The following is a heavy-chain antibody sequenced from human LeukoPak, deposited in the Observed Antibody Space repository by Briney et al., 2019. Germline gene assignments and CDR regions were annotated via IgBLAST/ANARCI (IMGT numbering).Heavy chain of an antibody. Sequence: SETLSLTCTVSGGSISSYYWSWIRQPPGKGLEWIGEINHSGSTNYNPSLKSRVTISVDTSKNQFSLKLSSVTAADTAVYYCARGGPKLYCSSTSCYGGFDPWGQGTLVTVSS. CDR3: ARGGPKLYCSSTSCYGGFDP. D-gene: IGHD2-2*01. CDR2: INHSGST. V-gene: IGHV4-34*01. CDR1: GGSISSYY. J-gene: IGHJ5*02.